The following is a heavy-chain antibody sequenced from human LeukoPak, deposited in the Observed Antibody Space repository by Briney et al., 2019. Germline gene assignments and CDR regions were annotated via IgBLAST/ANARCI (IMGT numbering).Heavy chain of an antibody. CDR3: ARDPYSGSYYGAFDI. CDR1: RGSFSGYY. V-gene: IGHV4-34*01. J-gene: IGHJ3*02. Sequence: PSETLSLTCAVYRGSFSGYYWSWIRQPPGKGLEWIGEINHSGSTNYNPSLKSRVTISVDTSKNQFSLKLSSVTAADTAVYYCARDPYSGSYYGAFDIWGQGTMVTVSS. D-gene: IGHD1-26*01. CDR2: INHSGST.